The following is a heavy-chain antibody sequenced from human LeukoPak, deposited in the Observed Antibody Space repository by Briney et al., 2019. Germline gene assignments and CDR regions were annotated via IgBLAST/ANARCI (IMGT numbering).Heavy chain of an antibody. V-gene: IGHV1-46*01. J-gene: IGHJ6*04. CDR2: INPSGGST. D-gene: IGHD1-7*01. Sequence: GASVKVSCKASGYTFTSYYMHWVRQAPGQGLEWMGIINPSGGSTSYAQKFQGRVTITRNTSISTAYMELSSLRSEDTAVYYCARADWNYGFLLDVWGKGTTVTVSS. CDR1: GYTFTSYY. CDR3: ARADWNYGFLLDV.